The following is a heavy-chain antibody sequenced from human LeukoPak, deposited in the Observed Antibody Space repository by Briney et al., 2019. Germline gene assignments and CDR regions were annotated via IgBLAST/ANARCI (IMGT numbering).Heavy chain of an antibody. J-gene: IGHJ4*02. CDR2: IIPIFGTA. D-gene: IGHD3-10*01. CDR3: ASSQARVVRGVIEDDY. Sequence: ASVKVSCKASGGTFISYAISWVRQAPGQGLEWMGGIIPIFGTANYAQKFQGRVTITADESTSTAYMELSSLRSEDTAVYYCASSQARVVRGVIEDDYWGQGTLVTVSS. V-gene: IGHV1-69*13. CDR1: GGTFISYA.